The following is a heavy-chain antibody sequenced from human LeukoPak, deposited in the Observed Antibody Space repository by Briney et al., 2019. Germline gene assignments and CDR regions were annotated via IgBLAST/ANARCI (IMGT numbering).Heavy chain of an antibody. D-gene: IGHD3-10*01. V-gene: IGHV4-39*07. CDR2: YTASP. CDR1: GGSISSSSYY. CDR3: ARSTNHDASGSYYFDS. J-gene: IGHJ4*02. Sequence: PSETLSLTCTVSGGSISSSSYYWGWIRQPPGKGLEWIGYTASPYHNPSLKSRVTISIDTSKNQISLKLDSVTASDTAVYYCARSTNHDASGSYYFDSWGQGILVTVTS.